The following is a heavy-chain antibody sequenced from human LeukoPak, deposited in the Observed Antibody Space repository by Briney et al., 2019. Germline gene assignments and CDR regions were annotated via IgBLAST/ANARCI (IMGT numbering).Heavy chain of an antibody. V-gene: IGHV1-46*01. D-gene: IGHD2-2*01. CDR3: ARDQTDCSSNSCHNFHYGMDV. CDR2: IYPRDGST. CDR1: GYTFTSNY. J-gene: IGHJ6*02. Sequence: VASVKVSCKASGYTFTSNYIHWVRQAPGQGLEWMGMIYPRDGSTGYAQKFQGRITMTRDTSTNTVYMDLSSLRSEDTAVYYCARDQTDCSSNSCHNFHYGMDVWGQGTTVTVSS.